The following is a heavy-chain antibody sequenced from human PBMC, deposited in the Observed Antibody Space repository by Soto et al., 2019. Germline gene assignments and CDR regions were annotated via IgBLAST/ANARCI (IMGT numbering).Heavy chain of an antibody. CDR3: AGLSDAFDI. J-gene: IGHJ3*02. CDR1: GFTFSSYG. Sequence: PGGSLRLSCAASGFTFSSYGMHWVRQAPGKGLEWVAVISYDGSNKYYADSVKGRFTISRDNSKNTLYLQMNSLRAEDTAVYYCAGLSDAFDIWGQGTMVTVSS. V-gene: IGHV3-30*03. D-gene: IGHD3-16*02. CDR2: ISYDGSNK.